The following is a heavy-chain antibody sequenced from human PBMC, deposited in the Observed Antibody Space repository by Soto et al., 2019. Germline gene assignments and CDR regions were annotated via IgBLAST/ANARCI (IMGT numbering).Heavy chain of an antibody. CDR2: INYSGST. CDR1: GGSISSNSYY. D-gene: IGHD2-15*01. CDR3: ARADDYKGSLFDP. J-gene: IGHJ5*02. V-gene: IGHV4-39*07. Sequence: SETLSLTCTVSGGSISSNSYYWGWIRQPPGKGLEWIGTINYSGSTYYSPSLKSRVTISVDTSKNQFSLKLSSVTAADTAVYYCARADDYKGSLFDPWGQGTLVTVSS.